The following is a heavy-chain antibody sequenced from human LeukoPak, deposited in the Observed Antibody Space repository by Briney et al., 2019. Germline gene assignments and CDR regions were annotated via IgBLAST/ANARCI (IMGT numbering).Heavy chain of an antibody. D-gene: IGHD2-21*02. J-gene: IGHJ4*02. CDR3: AKDQIYCGGDSQYDY. Sequence: AGGSLRLSCAASGFTFDDYAMHWVRQAPGKGLEWVSLISGDGGSTYYADSVKGRFTISRDNSKNSLYLQMNSLRTEDTALYYCAKDQIYCGGDSQYDYWGQGTLVTVSS. V-gene: IGHV3-43*02. CDR2: ISGDGGST. CDR1: GFTFDDYA.